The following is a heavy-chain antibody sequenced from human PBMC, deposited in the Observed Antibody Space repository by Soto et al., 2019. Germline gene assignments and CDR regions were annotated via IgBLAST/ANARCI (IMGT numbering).Heavy chain of an antibody. CDR3: ARGPTVTTDY. V-gene: IGHV4-30-4*01. D-gene: IGHD4-17*01. CDR1: GGSIRSDFHY. Sequence: QVQLQESGPGLVKPSQTLSLTCTVSGGSIRSDFHYWSWFRQPPGKGLEWIGYIYSSGSTYYNPSLKXXVXIXVDTSKTQCSLKLSSVTAADTAVYYCARGPTVTTDYWGQGALVTVSS. J-gene: IGHJ4*02. CDR2: IYSSGST.